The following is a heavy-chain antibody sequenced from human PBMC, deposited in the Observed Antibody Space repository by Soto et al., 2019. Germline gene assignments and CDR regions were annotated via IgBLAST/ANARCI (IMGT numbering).Heavy chain of an antibody. CDR2: ISGSGGST. V-gene: IGHV3-23*01. J-gene: IGHJ4*02. D-gene: IGHD6-6*01. Sequence: LRLSCAASGSTFSNYAMSWVRQAPGKGLEWVSGISGSGGSTYYADSVKGRFTISRDSSKNTLYLQMNSLRAEDTAVYYCARSTQYSSSSIDFWGQGTLVTVSS. CDR3: ARSTQYSSSSIDF. CDR1: GSTFSNYA.